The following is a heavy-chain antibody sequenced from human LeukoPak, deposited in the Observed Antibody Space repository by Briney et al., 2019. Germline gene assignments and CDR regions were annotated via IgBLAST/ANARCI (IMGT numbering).Heavy chain of an antibody. J-gene: IGHJ5*02. CDR3: ASVSDGGYCSSTSCYIGGFDP. CDR1: GFTFSTYS. Sequence: PGGSLRLSCAASGFTFSTYSMNWVRQAPGKGLEWVSHISSSSGTVYYADSVKGRFTISRDNAKNSLYLQMNSLRVEDTAVYYCASVSDGGYCSSTSCYIGGFDPWGQGTLVTVSS. D-gene: IGHD2-2*02. CDR2: ISSSSGTV. V-gene: IGHV3-48*01.